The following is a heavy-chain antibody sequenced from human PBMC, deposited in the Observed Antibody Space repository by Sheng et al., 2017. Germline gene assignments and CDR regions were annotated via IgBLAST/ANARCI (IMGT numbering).Heavy chain of an antibody. CDR2: IYHSGST. J-gene: IGHJ4*02. CDR1: GYSISSGYY. Sequence: QVQLQESGPGLVKPSETLSLTCAVSGYSISSGYYWGWIRQPPGKGLEWIGSIYHSGSTYYNPSLKSRVTISVDTSKNQFSLKLSSVTAADTAVYYCARDNERLGYCSGGSCYSSVCFDYWGQGTLVTVSS. CDR3: ARDNERLGYCSGGSCYSSVCFDY. D-gene: IGHD2-15*01. V-gene: IGHV4-38-2*02.